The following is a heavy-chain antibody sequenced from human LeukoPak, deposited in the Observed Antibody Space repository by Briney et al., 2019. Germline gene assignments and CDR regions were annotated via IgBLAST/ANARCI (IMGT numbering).Heavy chain of an antibody. V-gene: IGHV5-51*01. CDR1: GYSFTSYW. CDR3: ARRVNSGNYYYFDY. Sequence: GESLKISCKGSGYSFTSYWIGWVRQMPGKGLEWMGIISPGDSDSTYSPSFQGQVTISADKSINTAYLQWSSLKASDTAIYLCARRVNSGNYYYFDYWGQGTLVTVSS. J-gene: IGHJ4*02. CDR2: ISPGDSDS. D-gene: IGHD1-26*01.